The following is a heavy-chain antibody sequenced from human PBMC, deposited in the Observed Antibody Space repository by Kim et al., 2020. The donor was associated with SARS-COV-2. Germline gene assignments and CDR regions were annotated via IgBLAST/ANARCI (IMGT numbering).Heavy chain of an antibody. CDR3: ARGKRSIAAAGVQNNWFDP. V-gene: IGHV1-69*13. Sequence: SVKVSCKASGGTFSSYAISWVRQAPGQGLEWMGGIIPIFGTANYAQKFQGRVTITADESTSTAYMELSSLRSEDTAVYYCARGKRSIAAAGVQNNWFDPWGQGTLVTVSS. CDR1: GGTFSSYA. D-gene: IGHD6-13*01. J-gene: IGHJ5*02. CDR2: IIPIFGTA.